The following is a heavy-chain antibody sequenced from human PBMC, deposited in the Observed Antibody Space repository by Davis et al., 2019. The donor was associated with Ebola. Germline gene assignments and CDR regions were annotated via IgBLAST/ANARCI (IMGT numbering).Heavy chain of an antibody. CDR3: ARDSYRTDY. V-gene: IGHV3-7*01. CDR2: IKQDGSEK. J-gene: IGHJ4*02. Sequence: GESPKTSCAASGFTFSSYWMSWVRQAPGKGLEWVANIKQDGSEKYYVDSVKGRFTISRDNAKNSLYLQMNSLRAEDTAVYYCARDSYRTDYWGQGTLVTVSS. D-gene: IGHD1-14*01. CDR1: GFTFSSYW.